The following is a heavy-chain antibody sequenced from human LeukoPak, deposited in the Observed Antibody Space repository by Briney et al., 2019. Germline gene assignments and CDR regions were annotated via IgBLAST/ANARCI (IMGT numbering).Heavy chain of an antibody. CDR1: GYSISSGYS. CDR2: IYHSGST. J-gene: IGHJ4*02. D-gene: IGHD3-10*01. Sequence: SETLSLTCAVSGYSISSGYSWGRIRQPPGKGLGGIGSIYHSGSTYYNPSLKSRVTISVDTSKNQFSLKLSSVTAADTAVYYCARYITMVRGVIPFDYWGQGTLVTVSS. CDR3: ARYITMVRGVIPFDY. V-gene: IGHV4-38-2*01.